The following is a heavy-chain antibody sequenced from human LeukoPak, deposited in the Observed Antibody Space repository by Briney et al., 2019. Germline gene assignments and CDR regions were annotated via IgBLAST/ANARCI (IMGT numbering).Heavy chain of an antibody. D-gene: IGHD3-22*01. CDR3: ARRYYDSSGYQYYFDY. CDR2: IYYSGST. V-gene: IGHV4-39*01. Sequence: SETLSLTCTVSGGSISSSSYYWGWIRQPPGKGLEWIGSIYYSGSTYYNPSLKSRVTISVDTSKNQFSLKLSSVTAADTAVYYCARRYYDSSGYQYYFDYWGQGTLVTVSS. J-gene: IGHJ4*02. CDR1: GGSISSSSYY.